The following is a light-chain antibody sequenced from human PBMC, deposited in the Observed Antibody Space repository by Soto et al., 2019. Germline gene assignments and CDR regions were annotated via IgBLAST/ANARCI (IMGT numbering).Light chain of an antibody. V-gene: IGLV2-18*02. CDR2: EVN. CDR3: NSFTTSSTYV. J-gene: IGLJ1*01. CDR1: SSDIGSYNR. Sequence: QSVLTQPASVSGSRGQSMTISCTGTSSDIGSYNRVSWYQQPPGTAPKLIIYEVNNRPSGVPDRFSGSKSGNTASLTISGLQAEDEADYYCNSFTTSSTYVFGTGTKVTVL.